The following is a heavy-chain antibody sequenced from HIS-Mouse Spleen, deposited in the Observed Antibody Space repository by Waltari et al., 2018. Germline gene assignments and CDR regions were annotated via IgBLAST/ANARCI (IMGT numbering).Heavy chain of an antibody. CDR2: IYYSGST. V-gene: IGHV4-39*07. CDR1: GGSIRSSSYY. Sequence: QLPLQESGPGLVKPSETLSLTCTVPGGSIRSSSYYWGWIRQPPGKGLEWIGSIYYSGSTYYNPSLKSRVTISVDTSKNQFSLKLSSVTAADTAVYYCAREIPYSSSWYDWYFDLWRRGTLVTVSS. J-gene: IGHJ2*01. D-gene: IGHD6-13*01. CDR3: AREIPYSSSWYDWYFDL.